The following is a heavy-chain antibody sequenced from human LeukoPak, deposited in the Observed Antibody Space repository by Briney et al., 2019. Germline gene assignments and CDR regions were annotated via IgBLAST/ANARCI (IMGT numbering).Heavy chain of an antibody. CDR1: GGSISSYY. V-gene: IGHV4-59*08. CDR3: ARQASGAYYDFWSGYKKGTNINWFDP. J-gene: IGHJ5*02. CDR2: IYYSGST. D-gene: IGHD3-3*01. Sequence: PSETLSLTCTVSGGSISSYYWSWIRQPPGKGLEWIGYIYYSGSTNYNPSLKSRVTISVDTSKNQFSLKLSSVTAADTAVYYCARQASGAYYDFWSGYKKGTNINWFDPWGQGTLVTVSS.